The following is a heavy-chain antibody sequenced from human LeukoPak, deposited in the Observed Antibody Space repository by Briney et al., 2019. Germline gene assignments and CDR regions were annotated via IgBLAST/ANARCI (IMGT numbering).Heavy chain of an antibody. CDR3: ARQSWGDIVVVPAANIATNFDY. CDR2: IYYSGST. Sequence: SETLSLTCTVSGGSISSSSYYWGWIRQPPGKGLERIGSIYYSGSTYYIPSLKSRVTISVDTSKNQFSLKLSSVTAADTAVYYCARQSWGDIVVVPAANIATNFDYWGQGTLVTVSS. J-gene: IGHJ4*02. D-gene: IGHD2-2*01. V-gene: IGHV4-39*01. CDR1: GGSISSSSYY.